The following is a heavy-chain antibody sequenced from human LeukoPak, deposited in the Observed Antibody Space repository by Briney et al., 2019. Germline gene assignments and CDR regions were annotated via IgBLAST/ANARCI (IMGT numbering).Heavy chain of an antibody. CDR1: GYSISSGYY. V-gene: IGHV4-38-2*01. CDR3: ASSSSIAAAGARDY. Sequence: SETLSLTCAVSGYSISSGYYWGWIRQPPGKGREWIGSIYHSGSTYYNPSLKSRVTISVDTSKNQFSLKLSSVTAADTAVYYCASSSSIAAAGARDYWGQGNLVTVSS. D-gene: IGHD6-13*01. CDR2: IYHSGST. J-gene: IGHJ4*02.